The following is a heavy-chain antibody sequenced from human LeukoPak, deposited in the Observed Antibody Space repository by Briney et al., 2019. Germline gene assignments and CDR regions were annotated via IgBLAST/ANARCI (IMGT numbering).Heavy chain of an antibody. CDR3: ARVSRAVAGTGSFDY. CDR1: GFTFGRYE. J-gene: IGHJ4*02. D-gene: IGHD6-19*01. V-gene: IGHV3-48*03. Sequence: GGSLRLSCAASGFTFGRYEMNWVRQAPAKGLEWLSYINDGGTTIYYADSVEGRFTISRDNAKNSLYLQMNSLRAEDTAVYYCARVSRAVAGTGSFDYWGQGTPVTVTS. CDR2: INDGGTTI.